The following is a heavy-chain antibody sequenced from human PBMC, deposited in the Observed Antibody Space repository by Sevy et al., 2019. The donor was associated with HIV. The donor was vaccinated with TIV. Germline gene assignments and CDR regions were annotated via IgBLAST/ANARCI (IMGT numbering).Heavy chain of an antibody. CDR2: IGAYNGNI. Sequence: ASVKVSWKASGYTFDSYGISWVRQAPGQGLEYMRWIGAYNGNIKYAQNIQDRVTMTTDSSTSTAYMELSSLRSDDTAVYFCARISTPRGKFNWFDPWGQGTLVTVSS. CDR1: GYTFDSYG. D-gene: IGHD2-15*01. CDR3: ARISTPRGKFNWFDP. V-gene: IGHV1-18*01. J-gene: IGHJ5*02.